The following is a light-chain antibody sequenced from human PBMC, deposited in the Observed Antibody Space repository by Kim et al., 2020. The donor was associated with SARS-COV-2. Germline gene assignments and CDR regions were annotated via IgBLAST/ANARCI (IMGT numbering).Light chain of an antibody. V-gene: IGKV1-5*03. CDR1: KSISSW. Sequence: AYRGDRVTISCRANKSISSWLAWYQQKPGKAPKLLIYKTSYLESGVPSGFSGSGSGTEFTLTIASLQPDDFATYYCQQYDKDPYSFGQGTKVDIK. CDR2: KTS. J-gene: IGKJ2*03. CDR3: QQYDKDPYS.